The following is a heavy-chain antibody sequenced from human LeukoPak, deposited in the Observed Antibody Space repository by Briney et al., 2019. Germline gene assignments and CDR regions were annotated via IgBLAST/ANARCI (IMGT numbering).Heavy chain of an antibody. CDR1: GGTFRTSA. J-gene: IGHJ4*02. D-gene: IGHD1-26*01. Sequence: GASVKVSCKASGGTFRTSAISWVRQAAGQGVEWMGGIIPIFGKANYAQKFQGRVTITADESTSTAYMELSRLRYEDTAVYYCARGLVGATRTIDYWGQGTLVTVSS. CDR2: IIPIFGKA. CDR3: ARGLVGATRTIDY. V-gene: IGHV1-69*01.